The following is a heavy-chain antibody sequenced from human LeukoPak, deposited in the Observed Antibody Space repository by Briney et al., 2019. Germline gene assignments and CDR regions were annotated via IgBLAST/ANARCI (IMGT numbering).Heavy chain of an antibody. J-gene: IGHJ6*02. CDR3: TRDGRTYSDFWSNYYHAMDV. V-gene: IGHV3-33*01. Sequence: PGGSLRPSCAASGFAFNTYGVHWVRQPPGKGLEWVALIWFDGSKQYYADSVGGRFIISRDNSRNTVYLHMNSLGVEDTAVYYCTRDGRTYSDFWSNYYHAMDVWGQGTTVTVSS. CDR1: GFAFNTYG. D-gene: IGHD3-3*01. CDR2: IWFDGSKQ.